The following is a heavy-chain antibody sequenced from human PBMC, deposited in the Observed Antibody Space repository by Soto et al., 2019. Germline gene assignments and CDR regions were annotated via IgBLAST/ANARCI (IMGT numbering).Heavy chain of an antibody. Sequence: ASVKVSCKASGGTFSSYAISWVRQAPGQGLEWMGGIIPIFGTANYAQKFQGRVTITADESTSTAYMELSSLRSEDTAVYYCARGYCSGGSCFNWFDPWGQGTLVTVSS. D-gene: IGHD2-15*01. J-gene: IGHJ5*02. CDR1: GGTFSSYA. CDR3: ARGYCSGGSCFNWFDP. CDR2: IIPIFGTA. V-gene: IGHV1-69*13.